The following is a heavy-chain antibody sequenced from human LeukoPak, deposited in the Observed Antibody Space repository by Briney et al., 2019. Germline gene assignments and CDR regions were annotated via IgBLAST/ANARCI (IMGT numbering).Heavy chain of an antibody. CDR3: ARENHGSFDY. J-gene: IGHJ4*02. V-gene: IGHV3-21*01. D-gene: IGHD1-14*01. Sequence: GGSLRLSCAASGFTFSSNSMNWVRQAPGKGLEWVSSISSSSSYIYYADSVKGRFTISRDNAKNSLYLQMNSLRAEDTAAYYCARENHGSFDYWGQGSLVTVSS. CDR2: ISSSSSYI. CDR1: GFTFSSNS.